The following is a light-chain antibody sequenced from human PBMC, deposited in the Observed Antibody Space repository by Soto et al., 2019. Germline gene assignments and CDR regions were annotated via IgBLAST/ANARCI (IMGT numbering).Light chain of an antibody. CDR3: ETCDGNTNTV. V-gene: IGLV4-60*02. CDR2: LEGGGSC. CDR1: SGHSSYI. J-gene: IGLJ3*02. Sequence: QAVVTQSSSASASLGSSVTLTCTLSSGHSSYIIAWHQQQHGKGPRYLMKLEGGGSCNKGTGVPDRFSGSNSGADRSLTISNLQFEDEADYYCETCDGNTNTVFGGGTKLTVL.